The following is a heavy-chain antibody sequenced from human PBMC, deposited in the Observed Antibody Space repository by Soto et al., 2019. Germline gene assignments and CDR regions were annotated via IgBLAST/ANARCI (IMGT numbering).Heavy chain of an antibody. Sequence: ASVKVSCKASGYTFTSYGISWVRQAPGQGLEWMGWISAYNGNTNYAQKLQGRVTMTTDTSTSTAYMELRSLRSDDTAVYYCARVGICSGGSCYTRLGYYFDYWGQGTLVTVSS. CDR2: ISAYNGNT. J-gene: IGHJ4*02. D-gene: IGHD2-15*01. CDR1: GYTFTSYG. CDR3: ARVGICSGGSCYTRLGYYFDY. V-gene: IGHV1-18*01.